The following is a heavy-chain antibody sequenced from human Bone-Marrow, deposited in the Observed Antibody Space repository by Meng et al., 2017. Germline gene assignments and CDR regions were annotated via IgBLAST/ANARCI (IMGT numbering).Heavy chain of an antibody. D-gene: IGHD6-25*01. CDR2: ISYDGSNK. CDR1: GFTFSSYA. J-gene: IGHJ3*02. CDR3: AKDYVYQLLHHHGAFDI. V-gene: IGHV3-30*04. Sequence: GESLKISCAASGFTFSSYAMHWVRQAPGKGLEWVAVISYDGSNKYYADSVRGRFTISRDNSKNTLYLQMNSLRAEDTALYYCAKDYVYQLLHHHGAFDIWGQGTMVTVSS.